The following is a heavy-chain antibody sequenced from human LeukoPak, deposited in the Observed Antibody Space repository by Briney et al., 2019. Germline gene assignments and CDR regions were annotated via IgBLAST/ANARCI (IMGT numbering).Heavy chain of an antibody. V-gene: IGHV1-24*01. J-gene: IGHJ3*02. Sequence: ASVKVSCKVSGYTLTELSMHWVRQAPGKGLKWMGGFDPEDAETVYAQKFQGRVTMTRDMSTSTVYMELSSLRSEDTAVYYCARIRDGYNDAYDIWGQGTMVTVSS. D-gene: IGHD5-24*01. CDR1: GYTLTELS. CDR2: FDPEDAET. CDR3: ARIRDGYNDAYDI.